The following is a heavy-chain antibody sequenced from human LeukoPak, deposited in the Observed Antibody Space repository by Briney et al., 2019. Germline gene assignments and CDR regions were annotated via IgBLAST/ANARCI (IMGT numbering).Heavy chain of an antibody. Sequence: GGSLRLSCAASGFTFNNYAMTWVRQAPGKGLEWVSTISGSGSTTYYSDSVKGLFTISRDNSKNTLSLQMNSLRVEDTAIYYCAKDKNSGYQLAAEYFHHWGQGTLVTVSS. V-gene: IGHV3-23*01. CDR2: ISGSGSTT. J-gene: IGHJ1*01. D-gene: IGHD3-22*01. CDR3: AKDKNSGYQLAAEYFHH. CDR1: GFTFNNYA.